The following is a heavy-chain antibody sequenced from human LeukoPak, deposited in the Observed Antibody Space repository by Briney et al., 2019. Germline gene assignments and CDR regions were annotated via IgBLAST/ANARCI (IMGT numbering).Heavy chain of an antibody. D-gene: IGHD3-10*01. CDR1: GFTFSSYW. J-gene: IGHJ4*02. V-gene: IGHV4-39*01. CDR2: IYYSGST. CDR3: ARHGETGIFYY. Sequence: GSLRLSCAASGFTFSSYWMSWISQPPGKGLEWIGSIYYSGSTYYNPSLKSRVTISVDTSKNQFSLKLSSVTAADTAVYYCARHGETGIFYYWGQGTLVTVSS.